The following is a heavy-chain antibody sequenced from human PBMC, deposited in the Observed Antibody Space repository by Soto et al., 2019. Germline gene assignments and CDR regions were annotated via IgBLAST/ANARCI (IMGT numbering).Heavy chain of an antibody. Sequence: PSETLSLTCAVYGGSFSGYYWRWIRQPPGKGLAWIGEINHSGSTNYNPSLKSRVTISVDTSKNQFSLNLSSVTAADTAVYYCARGGNIGYSGYDSYFDYWGQG. CDR3: ARGGNIGYSGYDSYFDY. V-gene: IGHV4-34*01. J-gene: IGHJ4*02. D-gene: IGHD5-12*01. CDR2: INHSGST. CDR1: GGSFSGYY.